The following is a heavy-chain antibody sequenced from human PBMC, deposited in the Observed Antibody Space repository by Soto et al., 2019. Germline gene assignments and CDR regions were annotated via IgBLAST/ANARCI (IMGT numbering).Heavy chain of an antibody. D-gene: IGHD2-2*01. Sequence: SETLSLTCAVYGGSFSGYYWTWIRQPPGTGLEWIGEINHSGSTNYNPSLKSRVTISVDTSKNQFSLKLTSVTAADTAVYYCARVRTSCSATSCYLDPWGQGTLVTVSS. V-gene: IGHV4-34*01. CDR2: INHSGST. CDR1: GGSFSGYY. CDR3: ARVRTSCSATSCYLDP. J-gene: IGHJ5*02.